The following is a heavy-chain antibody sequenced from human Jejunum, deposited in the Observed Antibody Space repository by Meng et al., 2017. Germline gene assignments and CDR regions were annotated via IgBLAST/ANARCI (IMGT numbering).Heavy chain of an antibody. CDR2: IRYDGSSA. J-gene: IGHJ4*02. CDR3: AQSDYFHY. CDR1: GFSFSERW. V-gene: IGHV3-74*02. Sequence: EVQLVESGGGLVQPGGSLRLSCAASGFSFSERWMHWVRQAPGKGLVWVSRIRYDGSSANYADSVKGRFTISRDNAKNTLYLQMDSLKAEDTAVYYCAQSDYFHYWGQGALVTVSS.